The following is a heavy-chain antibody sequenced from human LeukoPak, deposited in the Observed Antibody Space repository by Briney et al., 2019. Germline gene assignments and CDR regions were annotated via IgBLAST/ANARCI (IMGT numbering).Heavy chain of an antibody. CDR1: GGSISSYY. CDR2: IYYSGST. V-gene: IGHV4-59*01. J-gene: IGHJ5*02. CDR3: ARVLSSMVRRFDP. Sequence: KPSETLSLTCTVSGGSISSYYWSWIRQPPGKGLEWIGYIYYSGSTNYNPSLKSRVTISVDTSKNQFSLKLSSVTAEDTAVYYCARVLSSMVRRFDPWGQGTLVTVSS. D-gene: IGHD3-10*01.